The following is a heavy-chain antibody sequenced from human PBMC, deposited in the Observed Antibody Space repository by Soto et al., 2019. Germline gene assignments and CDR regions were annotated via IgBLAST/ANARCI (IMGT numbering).Heavy chain of an antibody. J-gene: IGHJ5*01. CDR1: GGSFSGYY. CDR2: INHSGST. D-gene: IGHD3-16*01. V-gene: IGHV4-34*03. CDR3: INSWGLSRADS. Sequence: SETLSLSCAVYGGSFSGYYWSWIRQPPGKGLEWIGEINHSGSTNYNPSLESRVTISVDMSKYQVSLSLTSVTAADTARYYCINSWGLSRADSWGRGILVTVSS.